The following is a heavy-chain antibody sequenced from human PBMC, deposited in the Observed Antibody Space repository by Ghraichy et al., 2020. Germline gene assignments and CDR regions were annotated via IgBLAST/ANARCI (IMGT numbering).Heavy chain of an antibody. J-gene: IGHJ4*02. V-gene: IGHV4-34*01. Sequence: SETLSLTCDVYGGSFSGYCWTWIRQPPGKGLEWIGEINRDRITNYNPSLKTRVTISVDTSRSQFSLKLTSVTAADTAVYYCARYSEWLQIDSWGQGTLVTVSS. CDR3: ARYSEWLQIDS. CDR1: GGSFSGYC. D-gene: IGHD3-3*01. CDR2: INRDRIT.